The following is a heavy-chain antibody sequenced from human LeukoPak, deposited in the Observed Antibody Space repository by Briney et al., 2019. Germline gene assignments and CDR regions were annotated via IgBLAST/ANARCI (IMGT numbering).Heavy chain of an antibody. D-gene: IGHD4-23*01. CDR1: GGSISSSSYY. J-gene: IGHJ4*02. CDR2: IYYSGST. CDR3: ARGEVVTPLLYDQ. V-gene: IGHV4-39*01. Sequence: PSETLSLTCTVSGGSISSSSYYWGWVRQPPGQGLEWIGSIYYSGSTYYNPSLKSRVTISVDMSKNQVSLKLSSVTAADTAVYYCARGEVVTPLLYDQWGQGTVVTVSS.